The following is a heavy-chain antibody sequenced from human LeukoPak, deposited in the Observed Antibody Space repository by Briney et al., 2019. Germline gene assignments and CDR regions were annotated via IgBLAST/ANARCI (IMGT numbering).Heavy chain of an antibody. CDR1: GFTFSSYG. Sequence: PGRSLRLSCAASGFTFSSYGMHWVRQAPGKGLEWVAVIRYDGSNKYYADSVKGRFTISRDNSKNPLYLQMNSLRAEDTAVYYCARGVPAAISWFDPWGQGTLVTVSS. D-gene: IGHD2-2*02. J-gene: IGHJ5*02. V-gene: IGHV3-33*01. CDR3: ARGVPAAISWFDP. CDR2: IRYDGSNK.